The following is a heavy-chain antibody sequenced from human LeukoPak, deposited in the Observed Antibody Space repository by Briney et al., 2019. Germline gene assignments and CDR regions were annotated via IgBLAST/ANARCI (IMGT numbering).Heavy chain of an antibody. CDR3: AKIATVTTVFDY. CDR2: ISGSGGST. V-gene: IGHV3-23*01. CDR1: GFTFSSYA. Sequence: PGXSLRLSCAASGFTFSSYAMSWVSQAPGKGLEWVLAISGSGGSTYYADSVKGRFTISRDNSKNTLYLQMNSLRAEDTAVYYCAKIATVTTVFDYWGQGTLVTVSS. D-gene: IGHD4-17*01. J-gene: IGHJ4*02.